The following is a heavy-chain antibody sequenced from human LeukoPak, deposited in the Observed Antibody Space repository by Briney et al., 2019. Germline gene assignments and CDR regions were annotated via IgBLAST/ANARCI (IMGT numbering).Heavy chain of an antibody. CDR2: INHSGST. D-gene: IGHD2-2*01. J-gene: IGHJ5*02. Sequence: PSETLSLTCAASGGTFSGYYWSWIRQPPGKGLEWIGEINHSGSTNYNPSPKKRVTITVDTSKNPFSLKLSSVTAADMAVYYCARGKRTWPIVVVPAKGHWFDPSGQGTLVTVFS. CDR3: ARGKRTWPIVVVPAKGHWFDP. V-gene: IGHV4-34*01. CDR1: GGTFSGYY.